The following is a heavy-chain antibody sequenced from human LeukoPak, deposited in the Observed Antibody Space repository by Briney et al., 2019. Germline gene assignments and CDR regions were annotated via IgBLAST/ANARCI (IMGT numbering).Heavy chain of an antibody. CDR3: ARSTVTTVELREFDY. Sequence: SETLSLTCTVSGGSISSYYWSWIRQPPGKGLEWIGYIYYSGSTNYNPSLKSRVTISVDTSKNQFSLKLSSVTAADTAVYYCARSTVTTVELREFDYWGQGTLVTVSS. CDR1: GGSISSYY. D-gene: IGHD4-17*01. J-gene: IGHJ4*02. CDR2: IYYSGST. V-gene: IGHV4-59*01.